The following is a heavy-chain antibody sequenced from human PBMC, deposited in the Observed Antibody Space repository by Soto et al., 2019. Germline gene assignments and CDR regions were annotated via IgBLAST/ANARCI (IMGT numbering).Heavy chain of an antibody. J-gene: IGHJ6*02. Sequence: GGSLRLSCAASGFTFSDHWMSWVRQAPGKGLEWVANIKQDGSEKYYVKSVKGRFTVSRDNARNSLYLQMNSLRAEDTAVYYCAISPGSSSWAYYYYYGVDVSGQGTTVTVSS. V-gene: IGHV3-7*01. CDR2: IKQDGSEK. CDR3: AISPGSSSWAYYYYYGVDV. CDR1: GFTFSDHW. D-gene: IGHD6-13*01.